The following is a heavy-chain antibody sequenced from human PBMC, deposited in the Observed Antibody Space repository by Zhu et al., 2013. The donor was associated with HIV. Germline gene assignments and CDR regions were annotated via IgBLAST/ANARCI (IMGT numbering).Heavy chain of an antibody. CDR2: IIPMIGKT. Sequence: QERLAQSGTKLTRPGTSLRMSCKASGYTFTSYYVHWVRQAPGHPLEWLGEIIPMIGKTNYAQKFQGRATITADKPTTTAFLELSSLRSDDTAVYYCARREKAYDNSGLFDYWGQGTLVTVSS. D-gene: IGHD3-22*01. CDR3: ARREKAYDNSGLFDY. V-gene: IGHV1-69*06. J-gene: IGHJ4*02. CDR1: GYTFTSYY.